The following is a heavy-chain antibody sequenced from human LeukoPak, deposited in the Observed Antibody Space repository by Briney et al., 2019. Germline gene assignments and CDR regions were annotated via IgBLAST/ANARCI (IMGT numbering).Heavy chain of an antibody. CDR2: INSVGSST. Sequence: GGFLRLSCAASGFTFSSYWMHWVRQAPGKGLVWVSRINSVGSSTSYADSVKGRFTISRDNAKNTLYLQMNSLRAEDTAVYYCARGIAAAGPVDYWGQGTLVTVSS. J-gene: IGHJ4*02. CDR3: ARGIAAAGPVDY. D-gene: IGHD6-13*01. CDR1: GFTFSSYW. V-gene: IGHV3-74*01.